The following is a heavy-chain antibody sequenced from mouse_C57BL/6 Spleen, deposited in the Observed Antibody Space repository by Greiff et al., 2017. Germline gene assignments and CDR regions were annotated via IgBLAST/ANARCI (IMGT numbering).Heavy chain of an antibody. CDR3: ARAGTGSCAY. D-gene: IGHD2-14*01. Sequence: QVQLQQSGPELVKPGASVKISCKASGYTFTDYYINWVKQRPGQGLEWIGWIFPGSGSTYYNEKFKGKAPLTVANSSSTAYMLLSSLTSEDSAVYFCARAGTGSCAYWGQGTLVTVSA. CDR1: GYTFTDYY. J-gene: IGHJ3*01. V-gene: IGHV1-75*01. CDR2: IFPGSGST.